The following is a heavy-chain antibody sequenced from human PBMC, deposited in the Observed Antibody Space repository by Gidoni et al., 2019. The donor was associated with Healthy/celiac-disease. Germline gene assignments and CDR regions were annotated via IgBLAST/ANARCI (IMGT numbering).Heavy chain of an antibody. V-gene: IGHV3-74*01. CDR2: INSDGSST. Sequence: EVQLVESGGGLVQPGGSLRLSCAASGFTFSSYWMHWVRQAPGKGLVWVSRINSDGSSTSYADSVKGRFTISRDNAKNTLYLQMNSLRAEDTAVYYCARVREQWLRTDAFDIWGQGTMVTVSS. CDR1: GFTFSSYW. D-gene: IGHD6-19*01. CDR3: ARVREQWLRTDAFDI. J-gene: IGHJ3*02.